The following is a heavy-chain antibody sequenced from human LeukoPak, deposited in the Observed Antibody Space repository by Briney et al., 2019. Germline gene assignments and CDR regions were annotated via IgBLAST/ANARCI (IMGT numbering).Heavy chain of an antibody. J-gene: IGHJ4*02. Sequence: GGSLRLSCEASGFTFSNYAMSWVRQAPGKGLEWVSSISGSSDNTNYADSVKGRFTISRDNSKNTLYLQMNSLRAEDTAVYYCAKEYDFWSGSGFDYWGQGTLVTVSS. CDR2: ISGSSDNT. CDR1: GFTFSNYA. V-gene: IGHV3-23*01. D-gene: IGHD3-3*01. CDR3: AKEYDFWSGSGFDY.